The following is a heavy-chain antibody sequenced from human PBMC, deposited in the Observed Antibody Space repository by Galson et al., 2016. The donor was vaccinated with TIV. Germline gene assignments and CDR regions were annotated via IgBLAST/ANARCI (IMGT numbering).Heavy chain of an antibody. Sequence: LRLSCAVSGFRFGDNAISWFRQTPETGLEWVGFIRSKPYGGTAEYAASVRGRFTISRHDSKNTLFLQMNRLKNGDTAVYYCTTELGYCSGGYCYYFDYWGQGTLVTVSS. V-gene: IGHV3-49*03. CDR2: IRSKPYGGTA. J-gene: IGHJ4*02. D-gene: IGHD2-15*01. CDR1: GFRFGDNA. CDR3: TTELGYCSGGYCYYFDY.